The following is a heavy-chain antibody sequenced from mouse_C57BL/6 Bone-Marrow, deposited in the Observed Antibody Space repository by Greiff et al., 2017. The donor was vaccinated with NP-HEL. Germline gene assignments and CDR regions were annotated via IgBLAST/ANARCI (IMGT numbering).Heavy chain of an antibody. CDR1: GYAFTNYL. D-gene: IGHD2-1*01. Sequence: QVQLQQSGAELVRPGTSVKMSCKASGYAFTNYLIEWVKQRPGKGLEWIGVINPGSGGTNYNEKFKGKATLTADKSSSTAYMQLSSLTSEDSAVYFCARYYGKGEYYFDYWGQGTTLTVSS. CDR2: INPGSGGT. CDR3: ARYYGKGEYYFDY. J-gene: IGHJ2*01. V-gene: IGHV1-54*01.